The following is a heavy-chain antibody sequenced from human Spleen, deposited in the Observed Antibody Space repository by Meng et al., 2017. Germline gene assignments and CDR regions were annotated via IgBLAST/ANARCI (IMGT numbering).Heavy chain of an antibody. Sequence: SGPTLVKPTQTFTLTCTFSGFSRSTNGVGVGWIRQPPGKALQWLALIYWNDDDRYSPSLKNRLTITKDTSKNRVVLTVTNMDPVDTATYYCAHSNRYYDVLTGYYRYYFDYWGQGMLVTVSS. CDR3: AHSNRYYDVLTGYYRYYFDY. CDR2: IYWNDDD. J-gene: IGHJ4*02. V-gene: IGHV2-5*01. CDR1: GFSRSTNGVG. D-gene: IGHD3-9*01.